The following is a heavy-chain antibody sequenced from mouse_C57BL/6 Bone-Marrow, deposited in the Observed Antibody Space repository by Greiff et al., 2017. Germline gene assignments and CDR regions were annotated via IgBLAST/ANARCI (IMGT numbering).Heavy chain of an antibody. CDR3: ARGVPYGSSVRWYFDV. V-gene: IGHV1-52*01. CDR2: IDPSDSET. CDR1: GYTFTSYW. J-gene: IGHJ1*03. D-gene: IGHD1-1*01. Sequence: QVQLQQPGAELVRPGSSVKLSCKASGYTFTSYWMHWVKQRPIQGLEWIGNIDPSDSETHYNQKFKDKATLTVDKSSSTAYMQLSSLTSEDSAVYYCARGVPYGSSVRWYFDVWGTGTTVTVSS.